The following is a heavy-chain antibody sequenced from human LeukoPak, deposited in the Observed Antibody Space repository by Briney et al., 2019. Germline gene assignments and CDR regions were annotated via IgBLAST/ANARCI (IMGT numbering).Heavy chain of an antibody. V-gene: IGHV4-59*01. CDR1: GGSISGYY. CDR3: ARSVVTLYWYFDL. J-gene: IGHJ2*01. D-gene: IGHD4-23*01. Sequence: SETPSLTCTVSGGSISGYYYNWIRQPPGKGLEWIGYIYYSGSTNYNPSLKSRVTISLDTSKNQFSLKLSSVTTADTAVYYCARSVVTLYWYFDLWDRGTLVTVSS. CDR2: IYYSGST.